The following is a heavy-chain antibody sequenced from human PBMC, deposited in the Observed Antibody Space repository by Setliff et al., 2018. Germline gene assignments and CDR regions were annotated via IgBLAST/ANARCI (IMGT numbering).Heavy chain of an antibody. CDR3: ARDRRTYSGSLYQSDAFNI. Sequence: ASVKVSCKASGYTFTSYYMHWVRQAPGQGLEWMGLINTSAGSTSNAQKFQGRITMTRDTSTSTIYMELSSLRSDDTAVYYCARDRRTYSGSLYQSDAFNIWGQGTMVTVSS. CDR2: INTSAGST. J-gene: IGHJ3*02. CDR1: GYTFTSYY. D-gene: IGHD1-26*01. V-gene: IGHV1-46*01.